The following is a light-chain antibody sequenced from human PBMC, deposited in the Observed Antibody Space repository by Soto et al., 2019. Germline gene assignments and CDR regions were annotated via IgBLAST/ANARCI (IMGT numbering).Light chain of an antibody. CDR1: QSISSY. V-gene: IGKV1-39*01. J-gene: IGKJ4*01. Sequence: DIPMTQSPSSLSASVGDRVTITCRASQSISSYLNWYQQRPGKAPNNLIYAASRLQSGVPSRFSGGGSGTDFTLTISNLQPEDVATYYCQQSYGSPLTFVGGTKVEIK. CDR2: AAS. CDR3: QQSYGSPLT.